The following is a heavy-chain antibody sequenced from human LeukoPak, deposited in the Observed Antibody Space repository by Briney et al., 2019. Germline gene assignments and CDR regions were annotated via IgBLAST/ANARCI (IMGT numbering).Heavy chain of an antibody. CDR3: ARASAAAGTSVDY. J-gene: IGHJ4*02. V-gene: IGHV4-34*01. CDR2: INHSGST. D-gene: IGHD6-13*01. Sequence: SETLSLTCAVYGGSFSGYYWSWIRQPPGKGLEWIGEINHSGSTNYNPSLKSRVTISVDTSKNQFSLKLSSVTAADTAVYYCARASAAAGTSVDYWGQGTLVTVSS. CDR1: GGSFSGYY.